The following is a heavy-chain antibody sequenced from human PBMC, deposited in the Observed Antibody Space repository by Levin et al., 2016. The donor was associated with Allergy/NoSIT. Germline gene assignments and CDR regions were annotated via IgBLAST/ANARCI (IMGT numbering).Heavy chain of an antibody. CDR1: GFSLSNARMG. V-gene: IGHV2-26*01. D-gene: IGHD5/OR15-5a*01. CDR2: IFSNDEK. J-gene: IGHJ6*03. CDR3: ARIKRLYDYYYYYMDV. Sequence: SGPTLVKPTETLTLTCTVSGFSLSNARMGVSWIRQPPGKALEWLAHIFSNDEKSYSTSLKSRLTISKDTSKSQVVLTMTNMDPVDTATYYCARIKRLYDYYYYYMDVWGKGTTVTVSS.